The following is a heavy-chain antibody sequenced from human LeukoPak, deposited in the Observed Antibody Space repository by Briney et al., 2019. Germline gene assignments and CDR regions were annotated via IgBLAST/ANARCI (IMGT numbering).Heavy chain of an antibody. CDR2: IVVGSGNT. Sequence: PLASVKVSCKASGFTFTSSAMQWVRQARGQRLEWMGWIVVGSGNTNYAQKFQERVTITRDMSTSTAYMELSSLRSEDTAVYYCAASTMVRGVINGPPDYWGQGTLVTVSS. J-gene: IGHJ4*02. CDR1: GFTFTSSA. D-gene: IGHD3-10*01. V-gene: IGHV1-58*02. CDR3: AASTMVRGVINGPPDY.